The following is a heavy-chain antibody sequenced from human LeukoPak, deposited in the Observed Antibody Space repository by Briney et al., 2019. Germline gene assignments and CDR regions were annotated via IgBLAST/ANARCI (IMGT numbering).Heavy chain of an antibody. CDR2: INHSGST. Sequence: SETLSLTCAVYGGSFSGYYWSWIRQPPGKGLEWIGEINHSGSTNYNPSLKSRVTISVDTSKNQFSLKLSSVTAADTAVYYCARVHSGLGYCSGGSCYAQAGDYFDYWGQGTLVTVSS. CDR1: GGSFSGYY. V-gene: IGHV4-34*01. CDR3: ARVHSGLGYCSGGSCYAQAGDYFDY. J-gene: IGHJ4*02. D-gene: IGHD2-15*01.